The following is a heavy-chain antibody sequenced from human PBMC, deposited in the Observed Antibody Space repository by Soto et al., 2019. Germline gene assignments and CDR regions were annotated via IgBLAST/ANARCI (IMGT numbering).Heavy chain of an antibody. CDR1: GFTFSSYA. CDR3: AKSPSVGATSTDAFDI. V-gene: IGHV3-23*01. D-gene: IGHD1-26*01. Sequence: PGGSLRLSCAASGFTFSSYAMSWVRQAPGKGLEWVSAISGSVGSTYYADSVKGRFTISRDNSNNTLFLQMNSLRAEDTALYYCAKSPSVGATSTDAFDIWGQGTMVTVSS. J-gene: IGHJ3*02. CDR2: ISGSVGST.